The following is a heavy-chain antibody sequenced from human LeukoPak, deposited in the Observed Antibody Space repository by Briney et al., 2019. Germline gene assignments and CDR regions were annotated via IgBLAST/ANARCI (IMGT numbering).Heavy chain of an antibody. CDR2: ISSSGTTI. CDR1: GFTFTTYG. V-gene: IGHV3-48*03. Sequence: PGGSLRLSCAASGFTFTTYGMHWVRQAPGKGLEWVSYISSSGTTIYYADSVKGRFTISRDNAKNSLYLQMNSLRAEDTAVYYCARAHIAAAGVFDCWGLGTLVTVSS. J-gene: IGHJ4*02. CDR3: ARAHIAAAGVFDC. D-gene: IGHD6-13*01.